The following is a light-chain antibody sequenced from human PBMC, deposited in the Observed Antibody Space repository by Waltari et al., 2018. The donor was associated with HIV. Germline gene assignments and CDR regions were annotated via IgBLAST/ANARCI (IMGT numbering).Light chain of an antibody. V-gene: IGKV2D-30*01. CDR3: MQGTHWPPT. CDR2: RVS. CDR1: EGLVYRDGNTY. Sequence: EVVMSQFPLSLAVTPGQPASISCTSSEGLVYRDGNTYLNWFHQRPGQSPRLLIFRVSNWDPGVPDRFRGSGSHTNFTLEITRVQSDDVGIFYCMQGTHWPPTFGQGTRLEI. J-gene: IGKJ2*01.